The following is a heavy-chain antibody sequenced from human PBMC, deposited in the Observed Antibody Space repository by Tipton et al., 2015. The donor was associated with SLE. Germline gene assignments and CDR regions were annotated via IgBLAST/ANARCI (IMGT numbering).Heavy chain of an antibody. CDR3: ARDGLGYSYGHGDY. CDR1: GFTFSSYG. V-gene: IGHV3-30*02. J-gene: IGHJ4*02. Sequence: SLRLSCAASGFTFSSYGMHWVRQAPGKGLEWVAFIRYDGSNKYYADSVKGRFTISRDNSKNTLCLQMNSLRAEDTAVYYCARDGLGYSYGHGDYWGQGTLVTVSS. CDR2: IRYDGSNK. D-gene: IGHD5-18*01.